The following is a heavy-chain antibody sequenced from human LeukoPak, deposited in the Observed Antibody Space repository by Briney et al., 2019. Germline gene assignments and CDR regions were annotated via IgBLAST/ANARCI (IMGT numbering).Heavy chain of an antibody. CDR1: GFPFHNYW. Sequence: GGSLRLSCATSGFPFHNYWMTWVRQAPGRGLEWLANIDQDETEKNYVDSVKGRFTISRDNAEKSLYLRMTSLRVEDTAIYYCGRGLYGSGRRSLMAHWGPGTPVTVSS. CDR3: GRGLYGSGRRSLMAH. D-gene: IGHD3-10*01. J-gene: IGHJ4*02. V-gene: IGHV3-7*03. CDR2: IDQDETEK.